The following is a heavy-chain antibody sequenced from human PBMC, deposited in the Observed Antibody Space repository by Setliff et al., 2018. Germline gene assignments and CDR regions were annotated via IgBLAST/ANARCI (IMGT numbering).Heavy chain of an antibody. V-gene: IGHV3-7*03. CDR2: IKQDGSEK. Sequence: GGSLRLSCAGSGFSFSIFWMSWVRQAPGKGLEWVATIKQDGSEKFYAHSVEGRFTISRDNAKNSVFLQMNSLRVEDTAMYFCARDWDGKDYWGQGTLVTVSS. J-gene: IGHJ4*02. CDR3: ARDWDGKDY. D-gene: IGHD1-26*01. CDR1: GFSFSIFW.